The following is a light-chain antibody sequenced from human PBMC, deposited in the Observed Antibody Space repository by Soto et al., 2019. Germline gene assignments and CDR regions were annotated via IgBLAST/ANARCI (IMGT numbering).Light chain of an antibody. CDR1: SSDVGGYNY. CDR2: EVN. Sequence: HSVLTQPPSSSVSPGQSVSISCTRTSSDVGGYNYVSWYQQRPGKAPTLMIYEVNKRPSGVPDRFSGSKSGNTASLTVSGLQAEDEADYYCSSFAASNIHVFGTGTKVTVL. V-gene: IGLV2-8*01. CDR3: SSFAASNIHV. J-gene: IGLJ1*01.